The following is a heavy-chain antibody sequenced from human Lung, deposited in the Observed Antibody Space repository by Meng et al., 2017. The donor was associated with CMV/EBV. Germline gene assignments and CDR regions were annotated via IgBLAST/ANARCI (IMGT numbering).Heavy chain of an antibody. CDR1: GFAFRSYS. CDR2: ISSSVSDV. D-gene: IGHD4-17*01. V-gene: IGHV3-21*01. J-gene: IGHJ4*02. Sequence: GEXXKISCAASGFAFRSYSMNWVRQPPGKGLEWVASISSSVSDVYSADSVKGRFIISRDNGRDSLYLQMNSLRAEDTGVYYCARAGTTVTFFDHWGPGTPVTFSS. CDR3: ARAGTTVTFFDH.